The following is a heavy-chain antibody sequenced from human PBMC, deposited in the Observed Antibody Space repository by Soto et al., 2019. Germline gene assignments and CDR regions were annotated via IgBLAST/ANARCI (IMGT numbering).Heavy chain of an antibody. CDR1: GGSISNYY. J-gene: IGHJ5*02. Sequence: SETLSLTCTVSGGSISNYYWTWVRQPPGKGLEWIGYVYYSGSTNYNPSLESRVSISIDASKNQFSLKMKSVTAADTAVYYCVRDYLLTGFDPWGQGALVTVSS. CDR3: VRDYLLTGFDP. V-gene: IGHV4-59*01. D-gene: IGHD3-9*01. CDR2: VYYSGST.